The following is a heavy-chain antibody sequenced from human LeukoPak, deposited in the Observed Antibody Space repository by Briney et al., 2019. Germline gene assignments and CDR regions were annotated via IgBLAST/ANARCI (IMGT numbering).Heavy chain of an antibody. CDR3: ARDRDTAMVRGYYYYYGMDV. J-gene: IGHJ6*02. V-gene: IGHV3-30*09. CDR1: GFTFSSYA. D-gene: IGHD5-18*01. CDR2: ISYDGSNK. Sequence: GGSLRLSCAASGFTFSSYAMHWVRQAPGKGLEWVAVISYDGSNKYYADSVKGRFAISRDNSKNTLYLQMNSLRAEDTAVYYCARDRDTAMVRGYYYYYGMDVWGQGTTVTVSS.